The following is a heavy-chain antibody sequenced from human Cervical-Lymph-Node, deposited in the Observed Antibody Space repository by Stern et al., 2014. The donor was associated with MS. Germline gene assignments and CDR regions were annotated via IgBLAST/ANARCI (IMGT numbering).Heavy chain of an antibody. CDR2: ISWNSGTI. Sequence: EVQLEESGGGLVQPGRSLRLSCAASGFTFDDYAMHWVRQAPGKGLEWVSGISWNSGTIGYADSVKGRFTISRDNAKNSLYMQMNSLRAEDTAMYYCAKDSRVTAIPPAHFQHWGQGTLVTVSS. J-gene: IGHJ1*01. CDR3: AKDSRVTAIPPAHFQH. D-gene: IGHD2-21*02. V-gene: IGHV3-9*01. CDR1: GFTFDDYA.